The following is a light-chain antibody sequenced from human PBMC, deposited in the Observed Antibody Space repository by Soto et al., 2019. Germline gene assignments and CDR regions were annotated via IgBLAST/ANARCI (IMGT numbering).Light chain of an antibody. J-gene: IGKJ1*01. Sequence: DIQKTQSPSSLSASVGDRVTITCRASQGISNNLAWYQQEPGKVPKLLIYGASTLQSGVPSRFSGSGSGTDFTLTISSLQPEDVATYYCQKYDSAPLTFGQGTKVEFK. CDR3: QKYDSAPLT. CDR2: GAS. CDR1: QGISNN. V-gene: IGKV1-27*01.